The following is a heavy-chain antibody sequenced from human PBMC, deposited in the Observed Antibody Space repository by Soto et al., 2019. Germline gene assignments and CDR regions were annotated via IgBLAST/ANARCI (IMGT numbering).Heavy chain of an antibody. D-gene: IGHD3-9*01. Sequence: TSETLSLTCTVSGGSISGYYWTWIRQPPGTGLEWIGEINHSGSTNYNPSLKSRVTISVDTSKNQFSLKLSSVTAADTAVYYCALTGYYDVDYWGQGTLVTVSS. CDR1: GGSISGYY. CDR2: INHSGST. CDR3: ALTGYYDVDY. J-gene: IGHJ4*02. V-gene: IGHV4-34*01.